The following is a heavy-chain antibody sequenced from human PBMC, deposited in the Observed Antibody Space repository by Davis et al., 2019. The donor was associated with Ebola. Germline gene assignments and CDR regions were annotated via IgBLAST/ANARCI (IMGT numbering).Heavy chain of an antibody. V-gene: IGHV3-23*01. CDR3: ARGAGATVVTPGYFDY. Sequence: GGSLRLSCAASGFTFSSYAMSWVRQAPGKGLEWVSAISGSGGSTYYADSVKGRFTISRDNSKNTLYLQMNSLRDEDTAVYYCARGAGATVVTPGYFDYWGQGTLVTVSS. J-gene: IGHJ4*02. CDR1: GFTFSSYA. D-gene: IGHD4-23*01. CDR2: ISGSGGST.